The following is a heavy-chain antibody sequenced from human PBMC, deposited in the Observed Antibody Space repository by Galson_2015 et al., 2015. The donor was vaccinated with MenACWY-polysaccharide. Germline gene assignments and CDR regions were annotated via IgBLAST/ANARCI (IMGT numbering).Heavy chain of an antibody. J-gene: IGHJ5*02. CDR3: TKAGAKYCSGSSCYFNWFHP. D-gene: IGHD2-15*01. V-gene: IGHV3-74*01. CDR1: GFSFNTYW. CDR2: INADGSAT. Sequence: SLRLSCAASGFSFNTYWMHWVRHAPGKGLVWVSRINADGSATGYADSVRGRFTISRDNAKNTLYLEMNSLRAEDTAVYYCTKAGAKYCSGSSCYFNWFHPWGQGTLVTVSS.